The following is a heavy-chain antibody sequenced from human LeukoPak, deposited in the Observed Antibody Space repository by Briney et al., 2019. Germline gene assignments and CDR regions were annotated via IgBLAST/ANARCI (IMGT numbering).Heavy chain of an antibody. CDR2: INHSGST. J-gene: IGHJ4*02. V-gene: IGHV4-34*01. CDR3: ARGKRWLQFLGPGFDY. CDR1: GFTFSSYS. D-gene: IGHD5-24*01. Sequence: GSLRLSCAASGFTFSSYSMNWVRQPPGKGLEWIGEINHSGSTNYIPSLKSRVTISVDTSKNQFSLKLSSVTAADTAVYYCARGKRWLQFLGPGFDYWGQGTLVTVSS.